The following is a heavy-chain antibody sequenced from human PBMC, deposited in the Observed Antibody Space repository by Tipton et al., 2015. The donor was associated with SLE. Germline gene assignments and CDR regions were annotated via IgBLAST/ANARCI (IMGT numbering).Heavy chain of an antibody. J-gene: IGHJ4*02. CDR1: GGSISSHY. CDR3: ARDPDGYNWGYFDY. Sequence: TLSLTCTVSGGSISSHYWSWIRQPPGKGLEWIGEINHSGSTYYNPSLKSRVTISVDTSKNQFSLKLSSVTAADTAVYYCARDPDGYNWGYFDYWGQGTLVTVSS. CDR2: INHSGST. V-gene: IGHV4-34*01. D-gene: IGHD5-24*01.